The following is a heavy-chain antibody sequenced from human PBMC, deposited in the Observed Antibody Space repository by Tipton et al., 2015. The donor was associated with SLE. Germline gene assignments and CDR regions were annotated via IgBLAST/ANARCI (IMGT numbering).Heavy chain of an antibody. Sequence: LRLSCAVYGGSFSAYYWTWIRQPPGKGLEWIGEINHSGSTNYNPSLKSRVTISVDTSKNQFSLKLSSVTAADTAVYYCARAGLLTAYYPYFDYWGQGTLVTVSS. D-gene: IGHD3-9*01. J-gene: IGHJ4*02. V-gene: IGHV4-34*01. CDR1: GGSFSAYY. CDR2: INHSGST. CDR3: ARAGLLTAYYPYFDY.